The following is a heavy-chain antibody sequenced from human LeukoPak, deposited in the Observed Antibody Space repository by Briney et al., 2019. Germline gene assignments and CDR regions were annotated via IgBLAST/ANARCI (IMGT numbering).Heavy chain of an antibody. CDR2: MNQDESNA. D-gene: IGHD3-10*01. Sequence: GGSLRLSCAVSGFTFRNYLMHWVRQAPGKGLVWVSRMNQDESNAYADAVKGRFTIYRENAKDTLYLQMNSLRAEDTAVYFCGRGGDGIDMWGQGTTVIVSS. CDR3: GRGGDGIDM. CDR1: GFTFRNYL. V-gene: IGHV3-74*01. J-gene: IGHJ3*02.